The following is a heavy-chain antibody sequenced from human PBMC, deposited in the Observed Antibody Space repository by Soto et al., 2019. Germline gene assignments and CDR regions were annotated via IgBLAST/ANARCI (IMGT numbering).Heavy chain of an antibody. CDR3: ASLSGYPKYHFDY. J-gene: IGHJ4*02. D-gene: IGHD3-22*01. CDR1: GGSISSGDYY. CDR2: IYYSGST. Sequence: PSETLSLTCTVSGGSISSGDYYWSWIRQPPGKGLEWIGYIYYSGSTYYNPSLKSRVTISVDTSKNQFSLKLSSVTAADTAVYYCASLSGYPKYHFDYWGQGTLVTVSS. V-gene: IGHV4-30-4*01.